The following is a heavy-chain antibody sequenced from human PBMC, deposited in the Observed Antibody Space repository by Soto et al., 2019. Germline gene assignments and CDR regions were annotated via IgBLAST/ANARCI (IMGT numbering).Heavy chain of an antibody. CDR2: TNPGDGST. Sequence: QVHLVQSGAEVKKPGASVKVSCKASGYSLTSYYMHWVRQAPGQGLEWMGITNPGDGSTRYAQKFKGRVTMTSDTSTSTVYMEMSSLTSEDPGVYYCARSYVTSRPIDYWGQGTLVTVSS. D-gene: IGHD3-10*02. J-gene: IGHJ4*02. V-gene: IGHV1-46*01. CDR3: ARSYVTSRPIDY. CDR1: GYSLTSYY.